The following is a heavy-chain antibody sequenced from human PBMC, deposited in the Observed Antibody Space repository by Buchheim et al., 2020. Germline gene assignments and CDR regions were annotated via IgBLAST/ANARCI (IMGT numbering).Heavy chain of an antibody. V-gene: IGHV3-23*01. CDR3: AKRAVGSSGWSTFDS. Sequence: EVQLLESGGGLVQPGGSLRLSCAASGFTFSSYAMSWVRQAPGKGLEWVSVIGGSGGTTYYADSVKGRFTISRDNSKSTVYLQMNSLRAEDTAVYYCAKRAVGSSGWSTFDSWGQGTL. J-gene: IGHJ4*02. D-gene: IGHD6-19*01. CDR2: IGGSGGTT. CDR1: GFTFSSYA.